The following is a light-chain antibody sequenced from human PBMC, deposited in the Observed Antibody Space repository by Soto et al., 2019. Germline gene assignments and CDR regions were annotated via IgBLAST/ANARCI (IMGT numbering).Light chain of an antibody. CDR3: QKRSNWPLT. Sequence: ELVLTQTPAALSLSPGESAPLSCRASRSVSSYLAWYQQKPGQAPRILIYDESNRPTDIPDRFSGSGSGTDLTLTISRLEPEDFAVYYCQKRSNWPLTXGQGTQLDIK. J-gene: IGKJ5*01. CDR1: RSVSSY. V-gene: IGKV3-11*01. CDR2: DES.